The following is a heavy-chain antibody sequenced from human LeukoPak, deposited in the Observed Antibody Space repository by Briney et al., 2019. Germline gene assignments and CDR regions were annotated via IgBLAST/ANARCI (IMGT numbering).Heavy chain of an antibody. CDR2: ISGSGITT. D-gene: IGHD5-24*01. CDR1: GFTFSSYA. V-gene: IGHV3-23*01. J-gene: IGHJ4*02. CDR3: AKDKGDGYKPLEN. Sequence: PGGSLRLSCTASGFTFSSYAVNWVRQAPGKGLEWVSAISGSGITTYYADSVKGRFAISRDNSKNTLYLQMNSLRAEDTAVYYCAKDKGDGYKPLENWGQGTLVTVSS.